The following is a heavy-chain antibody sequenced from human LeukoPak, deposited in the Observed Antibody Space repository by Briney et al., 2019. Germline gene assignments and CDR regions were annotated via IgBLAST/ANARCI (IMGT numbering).Heavy chain of an antibody. CDR1: GYSFTGYY. CDR2: VNPKNGGT. J-gene: IGHJ4*02. V-gene: IGHV1-2*02. Sequence: ASVKVSCKTSGYSFTGYYMHWVRQAPGQGLEWMGWVNPKNGGTNYPQKFQGRVTKTTDTSVGTAYMELSSLASDDTAVYYCARRGAYFDYWGQGTLVTVSS. CDR3: ARRGAYFDY.